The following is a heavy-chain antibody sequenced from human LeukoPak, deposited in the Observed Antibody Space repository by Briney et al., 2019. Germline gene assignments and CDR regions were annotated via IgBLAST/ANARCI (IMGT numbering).Heavy chain of an antibody. CDR3: VLLFRGLPY. V-gene: IGHV3-72*01. Sequence: GGSLRLSCAASGFTFSDPFMDWVRQAPGKGLEWVGRSKNKGNSYTIDYAASVKGRFTISRDDSKNSLCLQMNSLKTEDTAVYYCVLLFRGLPYWGQGTLVTVSS. J-gene: IGHJ4*02. CDR2: SKNKGNSYTI. D-gene: IGHD3-10*01. CDR1: GFTFSDPF.